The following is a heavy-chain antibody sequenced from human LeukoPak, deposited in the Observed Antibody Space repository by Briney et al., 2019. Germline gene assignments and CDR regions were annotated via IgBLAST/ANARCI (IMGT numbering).Heavy chain of an antibody. CDR2: ISGSGGST. D-gene: IGHD3-3*01. CDR3: AKDNNDFWSGYSIGGGFDY. V-gene: IGHV3-23*01. Sequence: GGSLRLSCAASGFTFSSYAMSWVRQAPGKGLEWVSAISGSGGSTYYADSVKGRFTISRDNSKNTLYLQMNSLRAEDTAVYYCAKDNNDFWSGYSIGGGFDYWGQGTLVTVSS. J-gene: IGHJ4*02. CDR1: GFTFSSYA.